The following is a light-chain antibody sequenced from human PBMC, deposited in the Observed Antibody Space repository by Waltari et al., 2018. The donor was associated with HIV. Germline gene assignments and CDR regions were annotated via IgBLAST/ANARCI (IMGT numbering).Light chain of an antibody. CDR1: QGISSY. CDR2: AAS. J-gene: IGKJ4*01. Sequence: DIQLTQSPSFLSASVGDRVTITCRASQGISSYLAWYQQKPGKAPKLLIFAASTLQSGGPSRVSGSGSGTEFTLTISSLQPEDFATYYCQQLNTYPLTFGGGTKVEIK. V-gene: IGKV1-9*01. CDR3: QQLNTYPLT.